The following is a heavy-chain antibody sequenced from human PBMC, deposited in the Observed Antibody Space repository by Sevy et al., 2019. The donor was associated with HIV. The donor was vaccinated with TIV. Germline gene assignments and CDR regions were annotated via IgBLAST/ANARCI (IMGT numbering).Heavy chain of an antibody. CDR2: IWYDGSNK. CDR3: ARGRDYGNFDY. J-gene: IGHJ4*02. D-gene: IGHD4-17*01. V-gene: IGHV3-33*01. Sequence: GGSLRLSCAASGFNFSIYGMHWVRQAPGKGLEWVALIWYDGSNKYYADSVKSRFTISRDNSKNTLFLQMNSLRAEDTAVYYCARGRDYGNFDYWGQGTLVTVSS. CDR1: GFNFSIYG.